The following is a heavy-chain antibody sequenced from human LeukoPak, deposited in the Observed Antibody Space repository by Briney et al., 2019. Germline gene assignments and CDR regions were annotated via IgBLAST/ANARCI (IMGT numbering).Heavy chain of an antibody. V-gene: IGHV1-69*05. CDR1: GYTFTSYA. CDR2: IIPIFGTA. Sequence: GASVKVSCKASGYTFTSYAISWVRQAPGQGLEWMGGIIPIFGTANYAQKFQGRVTITTDESTSTAYMELSSLRSEDTAVYYCAREEYSGSFYPGLHRFGVWDYWGQGTLVTVSS. D-gene: IGHD1-26*01. CDR3: AREEYSGSFYPGLHRFGVWDY. J-gene: IGHJ4*02.